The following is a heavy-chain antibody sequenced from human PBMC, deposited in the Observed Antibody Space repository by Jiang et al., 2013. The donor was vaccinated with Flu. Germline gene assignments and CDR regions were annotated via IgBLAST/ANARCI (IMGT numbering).Heavy chain of an antibody. CDR3: ARPNTLTSIVGAFDV. CDR2: IYYTGTT. CDR1: GGSISTSSYY. J-gene: IGHJ3*01. D-gene: IGHD2-15*01. Sequence: LLKPSETLSLTCTVSGGSISTSSYYWVWVRQLPGKGLELIGTIYYTGTTHYSPSLKSRVTISVDTSKNHFSLRLSSVTAADTAVYYCARPNTLTSIVGAFDVWGQGTMVTVSS. V-gene: IGHV4-39*02.